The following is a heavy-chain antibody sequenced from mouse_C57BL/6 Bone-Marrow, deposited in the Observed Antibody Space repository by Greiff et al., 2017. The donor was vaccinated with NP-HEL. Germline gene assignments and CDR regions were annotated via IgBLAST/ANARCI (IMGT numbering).Heavy chain of an antibody. CDR1: GFNITDDY. Sequence: VQLQQSGAELVRPGASVKLSCTASGFNITDDYMHWVKQRPEQGLEWIGWIDPENGDTEYAAKFQGKATITADTSSNTAYLQLSSLTSEDTAVYYCTTDDYDDYFDYWGQGTTLTVSS. CDR2: IDPENGDT. J-gene: IGHJ2*01. CDR3: TTDDYDDYFDY. V-gene: IGHV14-4*01. D-gene: IGHD2-4*01.